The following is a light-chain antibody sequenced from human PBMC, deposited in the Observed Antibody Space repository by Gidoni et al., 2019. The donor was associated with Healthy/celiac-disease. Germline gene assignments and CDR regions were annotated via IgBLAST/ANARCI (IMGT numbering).Light chain of an antibody. CDR2: EGS. CDR1: SSDFGSYNL. V-gene: IGLV2-23*01. J-gene: IGLJ3*02. CDR3: CSYAGSSTWV. Sequence: QSALTQPASVSGSPGQSITISCTGTSSDFGSYNLVSWYQQPPGKAPKLMIYEGSKRPSGVSNRFSGSKPGNTASLTISGLQAEDEADYYCCSYAGSSTWVFGGGTKLTVL.